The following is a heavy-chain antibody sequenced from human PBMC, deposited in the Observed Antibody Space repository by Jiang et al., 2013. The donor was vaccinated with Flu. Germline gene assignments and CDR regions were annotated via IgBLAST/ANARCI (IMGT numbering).Heavy chain of an antibody. J-gene: IGHJ4*02. CDR2: YGMMEVI. Sequence: LSCAASGFTFGSYDHLLGPPGLQARGWSGWQLYGMMEVINTMSDSVKGRFTISRDNSKNTVYLQMNSLRAEDTAVYYCARWGQWLVRNHYFDYWGQGTLVTVSS. CDR1: GFTFGSYD. D-gene: IGHD6-19*01. V-gene: IGHV3-33*01. CDR3: ARWGQWLVRNHYFDY.